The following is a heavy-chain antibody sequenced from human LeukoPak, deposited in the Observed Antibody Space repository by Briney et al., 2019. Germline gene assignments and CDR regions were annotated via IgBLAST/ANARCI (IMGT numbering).Heavy chain of an antibody. CDR1: GFTFSGFG. CDR3: AEDWSNSWGSYFDY. V-gene: IGHV3-30*02. D-gene: IGHD3-16*01. Sequence: GGSLRFSVAGPGFTFSGFGMHWFRQAPGKGLRGVAFIRNDGSIKYYADSVQGRFTISRDNSKNTLYLQMNSLRPEDTAVYYCAEDWSNSWGSYFDYWGQGTLVTVSS. CDR2: IRNDGSIK. J-gene: IGHJ4*02.